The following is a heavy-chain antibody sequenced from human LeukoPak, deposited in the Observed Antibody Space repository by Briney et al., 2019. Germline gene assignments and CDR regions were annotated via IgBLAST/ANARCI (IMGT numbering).Heavy chain of an antibody. CDR1: GFTFRSYW. CDR2: IGEDGGEK. J-gene: IGHJ4*02. Sequence: PGGSLRLSCAASGFTFRSYWMTWVRQAPGKGLEWVSNIGEDGGEKYYVDSVKGRFTISRDNAKNSLYLQMNSLRAEDTAVYYCARCNSGYAESCYWGQGTLVTVSS. V-gene: IGHV3-7*01. CDR3: ARCNSGYAESCY. D-gene: IGHD5-12*01.